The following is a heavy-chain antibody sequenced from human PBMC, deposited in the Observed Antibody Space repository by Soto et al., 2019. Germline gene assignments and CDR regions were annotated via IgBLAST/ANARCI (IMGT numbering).Heavy chain of an antibody. Sequence: QVHLVESGGGLVKPGGSLRLSCATSGFPVSDYYMSWIRQAPGKGLELLSHISPKSTYTNYADSVKGRFTISRVNTKSSLFLQMNSLGIEDTAVYYCARGGGGGLFEHWGQGVLVTVSS. CDR2: ISPKSTYT. D-gene: IGHD2-21*01. CDR3: ARGGGGGLFEH. J-gene: IGHJ4*02. V-gene: IGHV3-11*06. CDR1: GFPVSDYY.